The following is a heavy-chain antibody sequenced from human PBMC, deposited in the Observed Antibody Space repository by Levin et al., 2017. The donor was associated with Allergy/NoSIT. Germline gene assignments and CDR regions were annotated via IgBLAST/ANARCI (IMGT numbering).Heavy chain of an antibody. CDR3: AHNRANTFDY. D-gene: IGHD2/OR15-2a*01. CDR2: IYWDDDK. Sequence: QTLSLTCTFSGFSLSTSGVGVGWIRQPPGKALEWLALIYWDDDKGYSPSVKSRVTITKDTSKDQVVLTMTNMDPVDTATYYCAHNRANTFDYWGQGTLVTVSS. J-gene: IGHJ4*02. CDR1: GFSLSTSGVG. V-gene: IGHV2-5*02.